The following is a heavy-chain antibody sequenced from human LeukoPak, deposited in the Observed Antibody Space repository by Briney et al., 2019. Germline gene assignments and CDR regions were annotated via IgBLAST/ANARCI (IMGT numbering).Heavy chain of an antibody. D-gene: IGHD7-27*01. CDR2: IRDDGSEK. Sequence: GGSLRLSCAASGFTFSTYRMNWVRQAPGKGLEWLASIRDDGSEKYYVDSVKGRFTISRDNAKNSVSLQMNGLRVEDTAMYFCASLSGAPEYWGQGTLVTVSS. CDR3: ASLSGAPEY. V-gene: IGHV3-7*01. J-gene: IGHJ1*01. CDR1: GFTFSTYR.